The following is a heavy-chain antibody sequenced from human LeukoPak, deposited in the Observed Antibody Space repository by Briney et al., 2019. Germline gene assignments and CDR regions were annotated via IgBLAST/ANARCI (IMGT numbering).Heavy chain of an antibody. CDR3: ARSLWFGEYIRGMENQYYGMDV. V-gene: IGHV1-18*01. D-gene: IGHD3-10*01. J-gene: IGHJ6*02. CDR2: VSDYNGNT. Sequence: GASVKVSCKASGYTFLNYGISWVRQAPGRGLERMGWVSDYNGNTKYAQNLQGRVTMTTDTSTSTGYMELRSLRSDDTAVYYCARSLWFGEYIRGMENQYYGMDVWGQGTTVTVSS. CDR1: GYTFLNYG.